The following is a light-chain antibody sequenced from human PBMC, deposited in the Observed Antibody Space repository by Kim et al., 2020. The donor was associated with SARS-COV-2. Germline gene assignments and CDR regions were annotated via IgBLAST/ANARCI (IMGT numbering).Light chain of an antibody. CDR1: QGISSY. V-gene: IGKV1-8*01. J-gene: IGKJ5*01. Sequence: ASTGDRVTITCRASQGISSYLAWYQQKPGKAPKLLIYAASTLQSGVPSRFSGSGSGTDFTLTISCLQSEDFATYYCQQYYSYPITFVQGTRLEIK. CDR2: AAS. CDR3: QQYYSYPIT.